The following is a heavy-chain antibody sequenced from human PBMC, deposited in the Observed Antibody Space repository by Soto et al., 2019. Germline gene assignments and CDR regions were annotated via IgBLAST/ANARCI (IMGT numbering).Heavy chain of an antibody. D-gene: IGHD6-19*01. V-gene: IGHV1-3*01. CDR1: GYTFTSYA. CDR3: VAVDYGDY. Sequence: QVQLVQSGAEVKKPGASVKVSCKTSGYTFTSYAVHWARQAPGQRLEWMGWINAGNGNTEYSQKFQGRVTFTRDTPASTAHMELSSLRSEDTAVYYCVAVDYGDYWCQGTLVTVSS. CDR2: INAGNGNT. J-gene: IGHJ4*02.